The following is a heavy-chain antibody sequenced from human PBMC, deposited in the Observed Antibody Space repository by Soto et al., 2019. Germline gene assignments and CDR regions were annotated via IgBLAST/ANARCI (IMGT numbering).Heavy chain of an antibody. CDR2: LDQGGGEK. Sequence: WSLGLSCAASEFSFSDYWMAWVRQAPGKGLEWVANLDQGGGEKHYVDSVKGRFTISRDNAKNSLYLQMNSLRAEDTAVYYCAKDPALVGRRGYFDYWGLGTRVTVSS. V-gene: IGHV3-7*05. J-gene: IGHJ4*02. CDR3: AKDPALVGRRGYFDY. CDR1: EFSFSDYW. D-gene: IGHD1-26*01.